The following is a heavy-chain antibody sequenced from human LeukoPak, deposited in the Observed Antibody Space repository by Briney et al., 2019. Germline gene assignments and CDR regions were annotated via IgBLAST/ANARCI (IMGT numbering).Heavy chain of an antibody. J-gene: IGHJ4*02. Sequence: GGSLRLSCAASGFTFSSYAMSWVRQAPGKGLEWVSGISGSGGSTYYADSVKGRFTISRDNSKNTLYLQMDSLRAEDTAVYHCAKATDKVTPRYFDYWGQGTLVTVSS. D-gene: IGHD2-21*02. CDR3: AKATDKVTPRYFDY. CDR1: GFTFSSYA. CDR2: ISGSGGST. V-gene: IGHV3-23*01.